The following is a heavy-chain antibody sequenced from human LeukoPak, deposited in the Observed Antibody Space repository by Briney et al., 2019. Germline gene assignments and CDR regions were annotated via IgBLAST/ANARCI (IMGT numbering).Heavy chain of an antibody. CDR1: GFTFSDYY. CDR2: INSGGSNI. J-gene: IGHJ4*02. D-gene: IGHD3-22*01. V-gene: IGHV3-11*04. Sequence: KSGGSLRLSCAASGFTFSDYYMSWIRQAPGKGLEWISYINSGGSNIYNADPVKGRFTISRDNVKKSVYLQMNSLRAEDTAVYYCARSVYKTVYDSSGYYKRNPIHFDYWGQGTLVTVSS. CDR3: ARSVYKTVYDSSGYYKRNPIHFDY.